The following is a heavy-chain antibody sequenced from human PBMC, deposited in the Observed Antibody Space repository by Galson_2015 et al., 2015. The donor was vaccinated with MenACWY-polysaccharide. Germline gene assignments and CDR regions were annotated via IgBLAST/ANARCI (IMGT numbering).Heavy chain of an antibody. Sequence: SLRLSGAASGFTFDDYAMRRVRPAPGKGLEWVSGISWNSDIIGYADSVKGRFTISRDSAKNSLYLQMNSLRPEDTALYYCAKGYSYSKSPVDHWGQGTLVTVSS. J-gene: IGHJ4*02. CDR1: GFTFDDYA. V-gene: IGHV3-9*01. CDR3: AKGYSYSKSPVDH. CDR2: ISWNSDII. D-gene: IGHD2-15*01.